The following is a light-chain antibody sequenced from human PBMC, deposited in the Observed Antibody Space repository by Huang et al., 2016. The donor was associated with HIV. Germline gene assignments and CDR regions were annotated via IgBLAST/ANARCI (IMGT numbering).Light chain of an antibody. CDR1: QSLLHSNGYNY. CDR3: QQRSNWPRMYT. CDR2: LCS. J-gene: IGKJ2*01. Sequence: DIVMTQSPLSLPVTPGEPASISCKSSQSLLHSNGYNYLDWYLQKPGQSPQLLISLCSNRASGVPDRFSGSGSGTDFTLTISSLEPEDFAVYYCQQRSNWPRMYTFGQGTKLEIK. V-gene: IGKV2-28*01.